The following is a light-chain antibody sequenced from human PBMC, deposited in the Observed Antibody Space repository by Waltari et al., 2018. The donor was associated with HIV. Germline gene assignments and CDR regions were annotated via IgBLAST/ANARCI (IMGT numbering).Light chain of an antibody. Sequence: QSALTQPASVSGSPGQSITISCTGTSSDVGGYNYVSWYQQYPGKAPKLMIYDVTNRPSGVSNRFSGSKSGNTASLTISGLQAEYEADYYCTSYTSSITVIFGGGTKLTVL. V-gene: IGLV2-14*03. J-gene: IGLJ2*01. CDR1: SSDVGGYNY. CDR2: DVT. CDR3: TSYTSSITVI.